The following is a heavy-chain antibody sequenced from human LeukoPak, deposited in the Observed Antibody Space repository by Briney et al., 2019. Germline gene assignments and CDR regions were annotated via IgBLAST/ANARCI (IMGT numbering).Heavy chain of an antibody. CDR3: ARDNWNYGNYYYYMDV. CDR2: IYYTGST. J-gene: IGHJ6*03. V-gene: IGHV4-59*01. Sequence: PSETLSLTCSVSGVSITSYYWTWIRQPPGKGLEWIGYIYYTGSTNYNPSLKSRVTISIDTSKNQFSLKLNSVTAADTAVYYCARDNWNYGNYYYYMDVWGKGTTVTVSS. CDR1: GVSITSYY. D-gene: IGHD1-7*01.